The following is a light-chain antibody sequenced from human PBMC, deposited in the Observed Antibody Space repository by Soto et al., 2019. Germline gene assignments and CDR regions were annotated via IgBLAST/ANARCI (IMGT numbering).Light chain of an antibody. J-gene: IGKJ1*01. V-gene: IGKV1-5*03. CDR1: QSISSW. Sequence: DIQMTQSPSTLSASVGDRVTITCRASQSISSWLAWYQQKPGKAPKLLIYKASSLESGVPSRFSVSGSGTDFTLTISSLQPDDLATYDCQQDNSIRWRFGRGTKLVSK. CDR3: QQDNSIRWR. CDR2: KAS.